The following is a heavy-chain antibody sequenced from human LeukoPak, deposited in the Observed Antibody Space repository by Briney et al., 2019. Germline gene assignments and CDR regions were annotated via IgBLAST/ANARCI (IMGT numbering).Heavy chain of an antibody. CDR2: IYPRDGST. CDR3: ARDAGGSGSYAPYYFDY. CDR1: GYSFTSNY. D-gene: IGHD3-10*01. Sequence: ASVKVSCKASGYSFTSNYIHWVRQAPGQGLEWMGMIYPRDGSTSYAQKFQGRVTVTRDTSTSTVHMELSGLRSEDTAVYYCARDAGGSGSYAPYYFDYWGQGTLVTVSS. J-gene: IGHJ4*02. V-gene: IGHV1-46*01.